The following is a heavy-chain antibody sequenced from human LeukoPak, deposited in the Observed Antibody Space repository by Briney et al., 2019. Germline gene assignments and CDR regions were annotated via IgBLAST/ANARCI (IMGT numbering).Heavy chain of an antibody. V-gene: IGHV4-34*01. Sequence: SETLSLTCAVYGGSFSGYYWSWIRQPPGKGLEWIGSIYYSGSTYYNPSLKSRVTISVDTSKNQFSLKLSSVTAADTAVYYCARYGGTLDYWGQGTLVTVSS. CDR3: ARYGGTLDY. J-gene: IGHJ4*02. CDR2: IYYSGST. CDR1: GGSFSGYY. D-gene: IGHD4-23*01.